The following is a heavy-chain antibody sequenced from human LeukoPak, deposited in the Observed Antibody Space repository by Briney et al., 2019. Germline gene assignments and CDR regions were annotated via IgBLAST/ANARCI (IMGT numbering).Heavy chain of an antibody. CDR2: ISGSGGST. CDR1: GFTFSSYA. V-gene: IGHV3-23*01. D-gene: IGHD3-10*01. J-gene: IGHJ4*02. Sequence: GGSLRLSCAASGFTFSSYAMSWVRQAPGKGLEWVSAISGSGGSTYYADSVKGRFTISRDNSKNTLYLQVNSLRAEDTAVYYCAKLGGSGTYWPFDYWGQGTLVTVSS. CDR3: AKLGGSGTYWPFDY.